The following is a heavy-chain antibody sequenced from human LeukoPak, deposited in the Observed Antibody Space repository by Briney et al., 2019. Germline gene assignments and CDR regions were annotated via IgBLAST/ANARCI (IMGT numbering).Heavy chain of an antibody. V-gene: IGHV3-48*03. CDR3: ALEPRNYVGLRYFDY. J-gene: IGHJ4*02. D-gene: IGHD4-11*01. CDR1: GFTFSSYE. CDR2: ISGSGNTM. Sequence: GVSLRLSCAASGFTFSSYEMNWVRQAPGKGLEWVSYISGSGNTMYHADSVKGRFTISRDNAKNSLYLQMNSLRAEDTAVYYCALEPRNYVGLRYFDYRGQGTLVTVSS.